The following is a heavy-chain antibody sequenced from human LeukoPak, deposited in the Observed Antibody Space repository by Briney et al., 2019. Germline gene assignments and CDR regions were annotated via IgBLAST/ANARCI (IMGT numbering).Heavy chain of an antibody. CDR1: GFTFDDYA. V-gene: IGHV3-9*01. CDR2: ISWNSGSI. J-gene: IGHJ4*02. Sequence: GRSLRLSCAASGFTFDDYAMHWVRQAPGKGLEWVSGISWNSGSIGYADSVKGRFTISGDNAKNSLYLQMNSLRAEDTALYYCAKTPGWELLYYFDYWGQGALVTVSS. D-gene: IGHD1-26*01. CDR3: AKTPGWELLYYFDY.